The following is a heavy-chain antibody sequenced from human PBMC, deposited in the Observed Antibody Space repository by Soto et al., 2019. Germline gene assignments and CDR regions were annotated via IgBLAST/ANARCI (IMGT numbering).Heavy chain of an antibody. CDR2: ISSSGSTI. D-gene: IGHD4-17*01. Sequence: PGGSLRLSCAASGFTFSSYEMNWVRQAPGKGLEWVSYISSSGSTIYYADSVKGRFTISRDNAKNSLYLQMNSLRAEDTAIYYCARGDYGDYVRYFDLWGRGTLVTVS. CDR3: ARGDYGDYVRYFDL. J-gene: IGHJ2*01. CDR1: GFTFSSYE. V-gene: IGHV3-48*03.